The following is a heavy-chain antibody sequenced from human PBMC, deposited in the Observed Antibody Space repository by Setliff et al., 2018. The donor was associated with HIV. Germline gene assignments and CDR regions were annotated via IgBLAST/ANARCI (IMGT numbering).Heavy chain of an antibody. CDR2: IDGDDVT. V-gene: IGHV3-NL1*01. J-gene: IGHJ5*02. D-gene: IGHD2-15*01. CDR1: GFTFSSYG. Sequence: GGSLRLSCAASGFTFSSYGMHWVRQAPGKGLEWVSVIDGDDVTHYRDSVKGRFTIFRDKSRNILYLQMYSLRTEDTAVFYCSKGIKWLAPWGQGTPVTVSS. CDR3: SKGIKWLAP.